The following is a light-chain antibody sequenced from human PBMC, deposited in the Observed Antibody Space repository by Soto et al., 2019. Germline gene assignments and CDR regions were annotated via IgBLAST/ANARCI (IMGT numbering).Light chain of an antibody. CDR1: QRVGSNY. V-gene: IGKV3-20*01. Sequence: DIVLTQSPGTLSLSPGERVTLSCRASQRVGSNYLAWYQQSPGQAPRLLIHGASSRATGIPDRFSGSGSGTDFTLTISRLEPEDFAVYFCQHYGSSPWTFGQGTKVEIK. CDR2: GAS. J-gene: IGKJ1*01. CDR3: QHYGSSPWT.